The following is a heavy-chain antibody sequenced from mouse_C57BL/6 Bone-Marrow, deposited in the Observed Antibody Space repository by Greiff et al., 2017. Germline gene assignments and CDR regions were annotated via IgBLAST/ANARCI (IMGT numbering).Heavy chain of an antibody. CDR3: TTRLGYAMDY. CDR1: GFNIKDDY. D-gene: IGHD2-14*01. CDR2: IDPENGDT. Sequence: VQLKQSGAELVRPGASVKLSCTASGFNIKDDYMHWVKQRPEQGLEWIGWIDPENGDTEYASKFQGKATITADTSSNTAYLQLSSLTSEDTAVYYCTTRLGYAMDYWGQGTSVTVSS. J-gene: IGHJ4*01. V-gene: IGHV14-4*01.